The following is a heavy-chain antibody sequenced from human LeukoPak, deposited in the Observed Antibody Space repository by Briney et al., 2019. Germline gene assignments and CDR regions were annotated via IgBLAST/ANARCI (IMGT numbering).Heavy chain of an antibody. J-gene: IGHJ6*03. CDR2: IYYSGST. CDR3: ASYKGGGTSYYYYYYMDV. V-gene: IGHV4-59*01. Sequence: SETLSLTCTVSGGSISSYYWSWIRQPPGKGLGWIGYIYYSGSTNYNPSLKSRVTISVDTSKNQFSLKLSSVTAADTAVYYCASYKGGGTSYYYYYYMDVWGKGTTVTVSS. D-gene: IGHD1-1*01. CDR1: GGSISSYY.